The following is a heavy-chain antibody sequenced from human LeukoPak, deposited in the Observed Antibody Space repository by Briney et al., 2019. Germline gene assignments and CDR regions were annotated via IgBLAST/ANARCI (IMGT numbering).Heavy chain of an antibody. Sequence: ASVKVSCKASGYTFTSYGISWVRQAPGQGLEWMGWISAYNGNTNYAQKLQGRVTMTTDTSTSTAYMELRSLRSDDTAVYYCAITKEPYSPEDYWGQGTLVTVSS. CDR1: GYTFTSYG. CDR3: AITKEPYSPEDY. V-gene: IGHV1-18*01. D-gene: IGHD1-26*01. CDR2: ISAYNGNT. J-gene: IGHJ4*02.